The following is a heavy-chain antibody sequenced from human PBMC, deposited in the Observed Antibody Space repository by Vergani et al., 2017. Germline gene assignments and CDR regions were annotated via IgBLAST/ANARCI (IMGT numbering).Heavy chain of an antibody. Sequence: QVLLQDSGPGLVKPSETLSLTCTVSGGSVSGYYWSWIRQSPGKGLEWIGYIYYSGTTNYNPPLKSRVTILLDTSKNQFSLNLNSVTAADTALYYCARRGSHDANGYHIYAFDIWGQGTMVTVSS. D-gene: IGHD2-8*01. CDR2: IYYSGTT. CDR1: GGSVSGYY. V-gene: IGHV4-59*02. CDR3: ARRGSHDANGYHIYAFDI. J-gene: IGHJ3*02.